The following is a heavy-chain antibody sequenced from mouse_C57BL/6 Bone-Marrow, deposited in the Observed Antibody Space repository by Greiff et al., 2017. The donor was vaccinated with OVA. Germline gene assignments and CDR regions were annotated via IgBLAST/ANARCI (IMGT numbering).Heavy chain of an antibody. CDR2: IDPSDSST. D-gene: IGHD1-1*01. V-gene: IGHV1-69*01. CDR3: EREYYGSSLHFDY. J-gene: IGHJ2*01. Sequence: VQLQQPGAELVMPGASVKLSCKASGYTFTSYWMHWVKQRPGQGLEWIGEIDPSDSSTYSNQKFKGQSTLTVDKSSSTAYMQLSSLTSEDSAVYYCEREYYGSSLHFDYWGQGTTLTVSS. CDR1: GYTFTSYW.